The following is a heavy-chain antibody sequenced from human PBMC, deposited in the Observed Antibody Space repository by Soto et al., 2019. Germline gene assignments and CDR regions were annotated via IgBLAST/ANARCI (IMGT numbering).Heavy chain of an antibody. V-gene: IGHV1-2*02. CDR3: ARAIAAAGDNDY. CDR1: GYTFTGYD. Sequence: ASVNVSCKASGYTFTGYDIHWGRQAPGQGLEWMGWINPNSGGTNYAQKFQGRVTMTRDTSISTAYMELSRLRSDDTAVYYCARAIAAAGDNDYWGQGTLVTVSS. J-gene: IGHJ4*02. D-gene: IGHD6-13*01. CDR2: INPNSGGT.